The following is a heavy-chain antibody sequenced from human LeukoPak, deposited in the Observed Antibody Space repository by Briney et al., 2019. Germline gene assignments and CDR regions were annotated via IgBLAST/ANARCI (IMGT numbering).Heavy chain of an antibody. CDR1: GFTVSSTY. CDR3: ARDLYAYGSY. V-gene: IGHV3-66*01. J-gene: IGHJ4*02. Sequence: GGSLRLSCAASGFTVSSTYMSWVRQAPGKGLEWVSVIYSGGTTYYADSVKGRFTISRDNSKNTLYLQMNSLRTEDTAVYYCARDLYAYGSYWGQGTLVTVSS. CDR2: IYSGGTT. D-gene: IGHD2-8*01.